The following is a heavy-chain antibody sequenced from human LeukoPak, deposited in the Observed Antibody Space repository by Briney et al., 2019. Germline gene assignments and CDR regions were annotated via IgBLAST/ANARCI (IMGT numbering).Heavy chain of an antibody. CDR1: GFTFSSHA. Sequence: GGSLRLSCAASGFTFSSHAMSWVRQAPGKGLEWVLAISGSGGSTYYADSVKGRFTISRDNSKNTLYLQMNSLRAEDTAVYYCAKGGSWYSSGYFDYWGQGTLVTVSS. CDR3: AKGGSWYSSGYFDY. CDR2: ISGSGGST. J-gene: IGHJ4*02. V-gene: IGHV3-23*01. D-gene: IGHD6-25*01.